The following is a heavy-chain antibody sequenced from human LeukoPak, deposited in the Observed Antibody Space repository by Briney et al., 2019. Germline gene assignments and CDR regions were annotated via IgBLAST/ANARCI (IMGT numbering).Heavy chain of an antibody. CDR1: GYTFTGYY. V-gene: IGHV1-2*02. CDR2: INPNSGGT. Sequence: ASVKVSCKASGYTFTGYYMHWVRQAPGQGLEWMGWINPNSGGTNYAQKFQGRVTMTRDTSISTAYMELSRLRSDDTAVYYCARQGSGYDLSWFDPWGQGTLVTVSS. D-gene: IGHD5-12*01. J-gene: IGHJ5*02. CDR3: ARQGSGYDLSWFDP.